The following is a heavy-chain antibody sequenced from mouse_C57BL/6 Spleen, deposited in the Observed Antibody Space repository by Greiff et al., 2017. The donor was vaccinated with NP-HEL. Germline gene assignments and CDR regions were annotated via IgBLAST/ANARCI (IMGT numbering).Heavy chain of an antibody. CDR1: GYTFTSYW. Sequence: QVQLQQPGAELVKPGASVKMSRKASGYTFTSYWITWVKQRPGQGLEWNGDIYPGSGSTNYNEKFKSKATLTIDTSSSTAYMQLSSLTSEDSAVYYCARSWDYWGQGTTLTVSS. J-gene: IGHJ2*01. CDR3: ARSWDY. CDR2: IYPGSGST. V-gene: IGHV1-55*01.